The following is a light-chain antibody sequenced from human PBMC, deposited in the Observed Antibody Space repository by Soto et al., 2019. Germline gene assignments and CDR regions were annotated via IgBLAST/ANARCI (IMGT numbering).Light chain of an antibody. V-gene: IGKV1-5*03. CDR3: QQYYNYWT. CDR1: QSINTW. J-gene: IGKJ1*01. CDR2: KAS. Sequence: DIQMTQSPSTLSASVGDRVTITCRASQSINTWLAWYQQKPGTAPKLLIYKASNLDSGVPSRFSGSGSGTEFTLTISSLQPDDFATYYCQQYYNYWTFGQGTTVELK.